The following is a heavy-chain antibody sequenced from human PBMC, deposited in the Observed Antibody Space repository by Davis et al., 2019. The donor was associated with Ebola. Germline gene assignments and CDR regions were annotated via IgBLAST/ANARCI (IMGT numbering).Heavy chain of an antibody. Sequence: PGGSLRLSCAASGFTFSSYDMHWVRQATGKGLEWVSAIGTAGDTYYPGSVKGRFTISRENAKNSLYLQMNSLRAGDTAVYYCARGGSIAVAGYAFDIWGQGTMVTASS. V-gene: IGHV3-13*01. J-gene: IGHJ3*02. CDR1: GFTFSSYD. CDR2: IGTAGDT. CDR3: ARGGSIAVAGYAFDI. D-gene: IGHD6-19*01.